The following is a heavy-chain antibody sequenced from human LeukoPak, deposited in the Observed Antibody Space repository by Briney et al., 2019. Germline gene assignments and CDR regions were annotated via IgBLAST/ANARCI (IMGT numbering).Heavy chain of an antibody. J-gene: IGHJ6*02. D-gene: IGHD3-10*01. CDR2: ISYDGSNK. V-gene: IGHV3-30*03. CDR3: ARSGYYYGSGSYYKLYYYGMDV. CDR1: GFTFSSYW. Sequence: PGGSLRLSCAASGFTFSSYWMSWVRQAPGKGLEWVAVISYDGSNKYYADSVKGRFTISRDNSKNTLYLQMNSLRAEDTAVYYCARSGYYYGSGSYYKLYYYGMDVWGQGTTVTVSS.